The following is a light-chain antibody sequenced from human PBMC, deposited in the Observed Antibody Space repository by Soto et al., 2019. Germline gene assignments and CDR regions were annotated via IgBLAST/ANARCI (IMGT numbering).Light chain of an antibody. CDR1: QSVSSSY. CDR3: QQYGSSLLFT. Sequence: EIVLTQSPGTLSLSPGERATLSCRASQSVSSSYLAWYQQKPGQAPRLLIYGASSRATGIPDRFSGSGSGTDFTLTISRLDPEDLAVYYCQQYGSSLLFTFGPGTKVDIK. V-gene: IGKV3-20*01. J-gene: IGKJ3*01. CDR2: GAS.